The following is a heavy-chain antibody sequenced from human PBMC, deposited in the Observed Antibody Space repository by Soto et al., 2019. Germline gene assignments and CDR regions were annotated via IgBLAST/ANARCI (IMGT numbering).Heavy chain of an antibody. CDR1: GYIFSNYW. V-gene: IGHV5-51*01. CDR3: ARDQTGTTEMDV. J-gene: IGHJ6*02. CDR2: IYPRKSDI. D-gene: IGHD1-1*01. Sequence: PGESLKISCQASGYIFSNYWIAWVRLMPGKGLEYMGIIYPRKSDIRYTPPFQGQVTISANESTSTAYLQWSSLKASDTAMYYCARDQTGTTEMDVWGQGTTVTVS.